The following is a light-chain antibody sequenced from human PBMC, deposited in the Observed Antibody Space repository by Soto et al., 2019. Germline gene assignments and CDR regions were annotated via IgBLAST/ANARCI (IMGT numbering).Light chain of an antibody. CDR1: QSVNNDY. CDR2: GAS. V-gene: IGKV3-20*01. J-gene: IGKJ4*01. Sequence: ETVLTQSPGTLSLSPGERATLSCRATQSVNNDYLAWYQQRPGLAPRLLIFGASGRATGIPDRFSGSGSGTDFTLTISRLEPEDFAIYYCQQYETSPLTFGGGTKVEIK. CDR3: QQYETSPLT.